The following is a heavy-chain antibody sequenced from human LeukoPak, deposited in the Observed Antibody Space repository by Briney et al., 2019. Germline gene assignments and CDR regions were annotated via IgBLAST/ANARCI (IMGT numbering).Heavy chain of an antibody. D-gene: IGHD2-2*01. CDR1: GGTFSSYA. Sequence: SVKVSCKASGGTFSSYAISWVRQAPGQGREWMGGIIPIFGTANYAQKFQGRVTITADESTSTAYMELSSLRSEDTAVYYCARMVCSSTSCYLGVVESNWFDPWGQGTLVTVSS. CDR3: ARMVCSSTSCYLGVVESNWFDP. V-gene: IGHV1-69*01. J-gene: IGHJ5*02. CDR2: IIPIFGTA.